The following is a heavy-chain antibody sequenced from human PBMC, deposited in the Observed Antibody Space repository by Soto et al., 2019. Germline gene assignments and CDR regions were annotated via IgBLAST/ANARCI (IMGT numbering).Heavy chain of an antibody. CDR3: XXXRXXXWYNWFDT. Sequence: QVQLVQSGAELQKPGSSVRVSCKASGGTFSSYGISWVRQAPGQGIEWMGGIIPLFGTTNYAQKFKGRVTITADESTSTVYMELSSLRSEDTAMYXCXXXRXXXWYNWFDTWGQGTLVTVSS. CDR2: IIPLFGTT. J-gene: IGHJ5*02. V-gene: IGHV1-69*01. CDR1: GGTFSSYG.